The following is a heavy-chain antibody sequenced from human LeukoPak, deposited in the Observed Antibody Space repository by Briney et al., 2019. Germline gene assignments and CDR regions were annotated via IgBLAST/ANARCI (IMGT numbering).Heavy chain of an antibody. CDR3: ARGVDYYDSSGYYY. J-gene: IGHJ4*02. CDR1: GGSISSYY. Sequence: SETLSLTCTVSGGSISSYYWSWIRQPPGKGLEWIGEINHSGSTNYNPSLKSRVTISVDTSKNQFSLKLSSVTAADTAVYYCARGVDYYDSSGYYYWGQGTLVTVSS. CDR2: INHSGST. V-gene: IGHV4-34*01. D-gene: IGHD3-22*01.